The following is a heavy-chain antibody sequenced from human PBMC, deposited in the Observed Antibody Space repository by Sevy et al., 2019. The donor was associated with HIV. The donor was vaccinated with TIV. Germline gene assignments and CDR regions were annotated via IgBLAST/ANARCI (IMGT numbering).Heavy chain of an antibody. CDR1: GFTFSSYD. V-gene: IGHV3-13*01. CDR2: IGTAGDT. CDR3: ARGTRFYYDSSGYYYYFDY. D-gene: IGHD3-22*01. Sequence: GGSLRLSCAASGFTFSSYDMHWVRQATGKGLEWVSAIGTAGDTYYPGSMKGRFTISRENAKNSLYLQMNSLGAGDTAVYYCARGTRFYYDSSGYYYYFDYWGQGTLVTVSS. J-gene: IGHJ4*02.